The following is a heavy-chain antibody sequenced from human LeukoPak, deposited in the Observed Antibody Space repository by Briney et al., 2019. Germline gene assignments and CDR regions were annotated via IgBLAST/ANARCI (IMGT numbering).Heavy chain of an antibody. CDR1: GGSISSYY. CDR2: IYYSGST. J-gene: IGHJ4*02. V-gene: IGHV4-59*08. Sequence: SETLSLTCTVSGGSISSYYWSWIRQPPGKGLEWIGYIYYSGSTNYNPSLKSRVTISVDTSKNQFSLKLGSVTAADTAVYYCARLPRYGDYGDYWGQGTLVTVSS. D-gene: IGHD4-17*01. CDR3: ARLPRYGDYGDY.